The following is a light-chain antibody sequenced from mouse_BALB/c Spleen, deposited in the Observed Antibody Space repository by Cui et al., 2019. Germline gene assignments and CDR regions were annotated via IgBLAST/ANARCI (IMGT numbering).Light chain of an antibody. CDR1: SSVNY. CDR2: YTS. J-gene: IGKJ1*01. Sequence: EDVKTKSPAITSASLGGKVAMSCRGSSSVNYMYWYQQQSEASPKLWIYYTSNLAAGVPARLSGSGSGNSSSPTISSMEGEDAATYYCQQFTSCPWTFGGGTKLEIK. CDR3: QQFTSCPWT. V-gene: IGKV4-50*01.